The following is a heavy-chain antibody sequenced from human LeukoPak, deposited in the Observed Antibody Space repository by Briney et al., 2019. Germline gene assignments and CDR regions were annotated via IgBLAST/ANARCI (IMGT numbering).Heavy chain of an antibody. V-gene: IGHV3-7*01. J-gene: IGHJ6*03. CDR1: GFTFSSYW. CDR3: ARDYYGSGSYYYYYYYMDV. Sequence: GGSLRLSCAASGFTFSSYWMSWVRQAPGKGLEWVANIKQDGSGKYYVDSVKGRFTISRDNAKNSLYLQMNSLRAEDTAVYYCARDYYGSGSYYYYYYYMDVWGKGTTVTVSS. D-gene: IGHD3-10*01. CDR2: IKQDGSGK.